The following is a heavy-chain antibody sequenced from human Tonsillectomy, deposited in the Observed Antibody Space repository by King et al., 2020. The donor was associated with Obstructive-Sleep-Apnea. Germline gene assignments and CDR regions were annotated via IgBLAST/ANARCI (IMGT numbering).Heavy chain of an antibody. CDR3: ARLWQQLKLDY. CDR2: MYHTGNT. CDR1: NGSISSKSYY. Sequence: PLQESVPRLVKPSETLSLTCTVSNGSISSKSYYWGWIRQPPGKGLEWIGTMYHTGNTYYNPSLKSRVTMSVDTSKNQFSLNLSSVTAADTAVYYCARLWQQLKLDYWGQGTLVTVSS. V-gene: IGHV4-39*01. D-gene: IGHD6-13*01. J-gene: IGHJ4*02.